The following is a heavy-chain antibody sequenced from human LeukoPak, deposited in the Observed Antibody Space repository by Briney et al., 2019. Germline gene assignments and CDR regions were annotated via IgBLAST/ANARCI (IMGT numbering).Heavy chain of an antibody. CDR3: AKGDFYGDYPYGMDV. CDR2: IYSGGTT. Sequence: PGGSLRLSCAASGFTVSSNHMSWVRQAPGKGLEWVSVIYSGGTTYYADSVKGRFTISRDNSKSTLYLQMNSLRAEDTAVYYCAKGDFYGDYPYGMDVWGQGTTVTVSS. D-gene: IGHD3-3*01. V-gene: IGHV3-53*01. CDR1: GFTVSSNH. J-gene: IGHJ6*02.